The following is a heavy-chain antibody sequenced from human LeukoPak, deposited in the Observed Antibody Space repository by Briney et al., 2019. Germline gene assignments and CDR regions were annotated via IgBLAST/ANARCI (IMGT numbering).Heavy chain of an antibody. V-gene: IGHV4-34*01. CDR1: GGSFSGYY. J-gene: IGHJ4*02. Sequence: SETLSLTCAVYGGSFSGYYWSWIRQPPGKGLEWIGEINHSGSTNYNPSLKSRVTISVDTSKNQFSLKLSSVTAADTAVYYCAREAGVHANDRDIVVVPAAISNSSYFDYWGQGTLVTVSS. D-gene: IGHD2-2*02. CDR3: AREAGVHANDRDIVVVPAAISNSSYFDY. CDR2: INHSGST.